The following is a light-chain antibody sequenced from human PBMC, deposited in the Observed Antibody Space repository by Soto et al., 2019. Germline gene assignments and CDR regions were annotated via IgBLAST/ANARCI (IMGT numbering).Light chain of an antibody. J-gene: IGKJ4*01. CDR2: DAS. CDR3: QQRSNWTLT. Sequence: EILLTQSPGTLSLSPGERATLSCRASQSVSSYLAWYQQKPGQVPRLLIYDASNRETGIPARFSGSGSGTEFTLTISSLEPEDFAVYYCQQRSNWTLTFGGGTKVDIK. CDR1: QSVSSY. V-gene: IGKV3-11*01.